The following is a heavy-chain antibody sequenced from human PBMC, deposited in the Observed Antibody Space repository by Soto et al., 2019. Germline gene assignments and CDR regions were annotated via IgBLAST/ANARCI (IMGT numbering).Heavy chain of an antibody. CDR3: AREVSVFSPPAPYDAFDI. D-gene: IGHD3-3*01. Sequence: GGSLRLSCAASGFTFSSYWMSWVRQAPGKGLEWVANIKQDGSEKYYVDSVKGRFTISRDNAKNSLYLQMNSLRAEDTAVYYCAREVSVFSPPAPYDAFDIWGQGTMVTVSS. V-gene: IGHV3-7*01. J-gene: IGHJ3*02. CDR1: GFTFSSYW. CDR2: IKQDGSEK.